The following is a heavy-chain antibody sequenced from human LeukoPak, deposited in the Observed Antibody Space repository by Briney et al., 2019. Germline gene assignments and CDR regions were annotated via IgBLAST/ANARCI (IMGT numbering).Heavy chain of an antibody. V-gene: IGHV4-4*02. CDR2: IYHSGST. Sequence: SGTLSLTCAVSGGSISSSNWWSWVRQPPGKGLEWIEEIYHSGSTNYNPSLKSRVTISVDKSKNQFSLKLSSVTAADTAVYYCARGRDYYGSGSYYFDYWGQGTLVTVSS. CDR3: ARGRDYYGSGSYYFDY. D-gene: IGHD3-10*01. CDR1: GGSISSSNW. J-gene: IGHJ4*02.